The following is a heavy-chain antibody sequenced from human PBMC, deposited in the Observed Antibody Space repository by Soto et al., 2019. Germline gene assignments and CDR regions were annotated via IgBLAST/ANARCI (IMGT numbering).Heavy chain of an antibody. Sequence: SETLSLTCSVSGDSISNLDYFWAWIRQPPGQALEYIGYIYKSATTYYNPSFESRVAVSVDTSKSQFSLNVTSVTAADTAVYFCARGRYCLTGRCFPNWFDSWGQGALVTVSS. J-gene: IGHJ5*01. V-gene: IGHV4-30-4*01. D-gene: IGHD7-27*01. CDR1: GDSISNLDYF. CDR3: ARGRYCLTGRCFPNWFDS. CDR2: IYKSATT.